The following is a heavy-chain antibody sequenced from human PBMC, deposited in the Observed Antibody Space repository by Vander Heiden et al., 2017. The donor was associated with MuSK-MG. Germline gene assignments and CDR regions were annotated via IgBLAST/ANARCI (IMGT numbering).Heavy chain of an antibody. V-gene: IGHV4-59*01. Sequence: QVQLQESGPGLVKPSETLSLTCTVPGAPLRSDYCTWLGHSPGKGLGWIGYSHYSGSTNYNPSLRSRVTLSIDTSANRFSLKLISVTAADTALYYCAREPSGAHDAFDIWGQGTVVSVSS. CDR3: AREPSGAHDAFDI. CDR2: SHYSGST. CDR1: GAPLRSDY. J-gene: IGHJ3*02.